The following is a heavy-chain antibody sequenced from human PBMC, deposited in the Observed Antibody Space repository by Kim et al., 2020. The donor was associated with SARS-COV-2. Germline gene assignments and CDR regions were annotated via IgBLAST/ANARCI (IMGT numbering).Heavy chain of an antibody. CDR2: INHSGSN. CDR1: GGSFSGYY. J-gene: IGHJ4*02. CDR3: ARGGGMAY. D-gene: IGHD2-15*01. Sequence: SETLSLTCAVYGGSFSGYYWSWIRQPPGKGLEWIGEINHSGSNNYNPSLKSRVTISVDTSKNQFSLKLSSVTAADTAVYYCARGGGMAYWGQGTLVTVSS. V-gene: IGHV4-34*01.